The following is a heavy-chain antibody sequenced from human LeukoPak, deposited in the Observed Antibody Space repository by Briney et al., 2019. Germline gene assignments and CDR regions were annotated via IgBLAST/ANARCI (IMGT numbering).Heavy chain of an antibody. J-gene: IGHJ4*02. CDR3: ARHEDDSSGYDPHDY. CDR2: IYYSGST. Sequence: SETLSLTCTVSGGSISSSSYYWGWIRQPPGKGLEWIGSIYYSGSTYYNPSLKSRVTISVDTSKNQFSLKLSSVTAADTAVYYCARHEDDSSGYDPHDYWGQGTLVTVST. CDR1: GGSISSSSYY. V-gene: IGHV4-39*01. D-gene: IGHD3-22*01.